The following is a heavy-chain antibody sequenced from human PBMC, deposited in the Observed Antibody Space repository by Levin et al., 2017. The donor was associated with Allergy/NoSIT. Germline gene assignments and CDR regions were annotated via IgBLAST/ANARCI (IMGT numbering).Heavy chain of an antibody. CDR1: GFTFSSYG. J-gene: IGHJ5*02. Sequence: GGSLRLSCVASGFTFSSYGIHWVRQAPGKGLEWVAIISYDGSNTYYADSVKGRFTISRDNSKNTLYLQMNSLRTEDTAVYYCAKVFSGSYYGWFDPWGQGTLVTVSS. V-gene: IGHV3-30*18. CDR3: AKVFSGSYYGWFDP. CDR2: ISYDGSNT. D-gene: IGHD1-26*01.